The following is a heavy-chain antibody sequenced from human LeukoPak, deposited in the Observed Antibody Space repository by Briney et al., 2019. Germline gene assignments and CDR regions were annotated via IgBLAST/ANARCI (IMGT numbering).Heavy chain of an antibody. V-gene: IGHV3-74*01. CDR3: ARRSAAKDAFDI. D-gene: IGHD6-25*01. Sequence: GGSLRLSCAASGFTFSNAWMSWVRQAPGKGLVWVSRINSDGSSTSYADPVKGRFTISRDNAKNTLYLQMNSLRAEDTAVYYCARRSAAKDAFDIWGQGTMVTVSS. CDR1: GFTFSNAW. CDR2: INSDGSST. J-gene: IGHJ3*02.